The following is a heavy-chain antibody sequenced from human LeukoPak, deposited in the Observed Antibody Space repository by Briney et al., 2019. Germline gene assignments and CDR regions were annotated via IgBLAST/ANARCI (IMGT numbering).Heavy chain of an antibody. Sequence: SETLSLTCAVSGGSISSPYGWSWVRQPPGKGLEWIGEIYHSGRTNSNPSLESRVIMSVDKSKNQFSLKLTSVTAADTAVYYCARVGHNWFDPWGQGTLVTVSS. CDR1: GGSISSPYG. D-gene: IGHD1-26*01. CDR2: IYHSGRT. CDR3: ARVGHNWFDP. J-gene: IGHJ5*02. V-gene: IGHV4-4*02.